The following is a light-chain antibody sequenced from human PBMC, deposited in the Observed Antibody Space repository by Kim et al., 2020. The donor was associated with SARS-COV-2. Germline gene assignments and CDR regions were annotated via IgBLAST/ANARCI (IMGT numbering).Light chain of an antibody. CDR3: AAWDDSLNGPV. V-gene: IGLV1-44*01. CDR1: SSNIGSNT. CDR2: SNN. Sequence: ELTQPPSASGTPGQRVTISCSGSSSNIGSNTVNWYQQLPGTAPKLLIYSNNQRPSGVPDRFSGSKSGTSASLAISGLHSEDEADYYCAAWDDSLNGPVFGGGTQLTVL. J-gene: IGLJ2*01.